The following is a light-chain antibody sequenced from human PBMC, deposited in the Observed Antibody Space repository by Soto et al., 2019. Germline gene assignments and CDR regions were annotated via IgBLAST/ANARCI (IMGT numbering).Light chain of an antibody. V-gene: IGKV3-20*01. Sequence: IVLTQSPGTLPLSPGDRATLSCRASQSVSRNHLAWYQQRPGQAPRLLIFGASNRATGTPDRFSGSGSGTDFTLTISRLEPEDFAVYSCQQYGSSPLTFGQGTKVEI. CDR3: QQYGSSPLT. CDR1: QSVSRNH. J-gene: IGKJ1*01. CDR2: GAS.